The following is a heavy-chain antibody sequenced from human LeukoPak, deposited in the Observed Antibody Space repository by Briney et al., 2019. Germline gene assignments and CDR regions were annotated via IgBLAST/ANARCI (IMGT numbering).Heavy chain of an antibody. CDR3: ARVGGGSREEWGLPH. CDR2: IIPIFGTA. J-gene: IGHJ4*02. V-gene: IGHV1-69*05. D-gene: IGHD1-26*01. Sequence: GASVKVSCKASGGTFSSYAISWVRQAPGQGLEWMGGIIPIFGTANYAQKFQGRVTITTDESTSTAYMELSSLRSEDTAVYYCARVGGGSREEWGLPHWGQGTLVTVSS. CDR1: GGTFSSYA.